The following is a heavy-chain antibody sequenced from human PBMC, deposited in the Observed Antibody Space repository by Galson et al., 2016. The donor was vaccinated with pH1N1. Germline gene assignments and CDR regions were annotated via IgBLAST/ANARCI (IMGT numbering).Heavy chain of an antibody. J-gene: IGHJ4*02. D-gene: IGHD3-10*01. V-gene: IGHV2-5*05. Sequence: PALVTPTQTLTLTCTFSGFSFPTSGVGVGWIRQPPGKALEWLELIYWDDDKRYGPSLKSRLTITKDTSKNQVVLTMTNMDPVDTATYYCAHTGFGEFLGYFDYWGQGTLVTVSS. CDR1: GFSFPTSGVG. CDR3: AHTGFGEFLGYFDY. CDR2: IYWDDDK.